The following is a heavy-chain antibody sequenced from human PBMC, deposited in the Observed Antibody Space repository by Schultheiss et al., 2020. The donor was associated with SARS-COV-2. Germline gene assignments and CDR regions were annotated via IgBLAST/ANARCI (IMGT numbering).Heavy chain of an antibody. J-gene: IGHJ4*02. CDR2: IYYSGST. CDR1: GGSISSYY. V-gene: IGHV4-59*01. D-gene: IGHD6-19*01. CDR3: ASSLYSSGWYVY. Sequence: SETLSLTCTVSGGSISSYYWGWIRQPPGKGLEWIGYIYYSGSTNYNPSLKSRVTISVDTSKNQFSLKLSSVTAADTAVYYCASSLYSSGWYVYWGQGTLVTVSS.